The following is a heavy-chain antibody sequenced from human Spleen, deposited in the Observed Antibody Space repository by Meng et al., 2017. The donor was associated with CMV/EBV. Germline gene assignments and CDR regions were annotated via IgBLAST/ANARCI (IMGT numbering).Heavy chain of an antibody. CDR3: AKGSTIAAAVELDY. CDR1: GFTFSSYS. J-gene: IGHJ4*02. D-gene: IGHD6-13*01. Sequence: GGSLRLSCAASGFTFSSYSMNWVRQAPGKGLEWVSYISSSSSTIYYADSVKGRFTISRDNSKNTLYVQMNSLRAEDTAVYYCAKGSTIAAAVELDYWGQGTLVTVSS. CDR2: ISSSSSTI. V-gene: IGHV3-48*01.